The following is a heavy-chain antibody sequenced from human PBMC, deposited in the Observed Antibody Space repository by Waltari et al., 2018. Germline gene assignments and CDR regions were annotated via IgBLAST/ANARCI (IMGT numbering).Heavy chain of an antibody. CDR3: ARREATIKEDAFDI. V-gene: IGHV1-8*01. D-gene: IGHD5-12*01. CDR1: GYTFTSYD. J-gene: IGHJ3*02. Sequence: QVQLVQSGAEVKKPGASVKVSCKASGYTFTSYDINWVRQATGQGLEWMGWMNPNSGNTGYAQKFQGRVTMTRNTSISTAYMELSSLRSEDTAVYYCARREATIKEDAFDIWGQGTMVTVSS. CDR2: MNPNSGNT.